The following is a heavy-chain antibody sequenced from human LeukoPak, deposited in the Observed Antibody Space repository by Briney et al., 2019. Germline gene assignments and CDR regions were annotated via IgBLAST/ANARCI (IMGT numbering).Heavy chain of an antibody. D-gene: IGHD3-16*01. J-gene: IGHJ4*02. V-gene: IGHV1-46*01. CDR2: INPNGGNT. Sequence: GESLKISCKASGYTFTNYYIHWVRQAPGQGLEWVGLINPNGGNTGYAQRFQGRVTVTTDTSTSTVFMELNSLQSEDTAVYYCARERRAWGEDFWGQGTLVTVSS. CDR3: ARERRAWGEDF. CDR1: GYTFTNYY.